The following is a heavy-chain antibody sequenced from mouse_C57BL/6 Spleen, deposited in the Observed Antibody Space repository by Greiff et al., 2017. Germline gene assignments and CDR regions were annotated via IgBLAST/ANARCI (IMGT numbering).Heavy chain of an antibody. CDR1: GFSLTSYG. V-gene: IGHV2-2*01. D-gene: IGHD2-2*01. Sequence: VKVVESGPGLVQPSQSLSITCTVSGFSLTSYGVHWVRQSPGKGLEWLGVIWSGGSTDYNAAFISRLSISKDNSKIQVFFKMNSLQADDTAIYYCARGGGYYDAMDYWGQGTSVTVSS. J-gene: IGHJ4*01. CDR2: IWSGGST. CDR3: ARGGGYYDAMDY.